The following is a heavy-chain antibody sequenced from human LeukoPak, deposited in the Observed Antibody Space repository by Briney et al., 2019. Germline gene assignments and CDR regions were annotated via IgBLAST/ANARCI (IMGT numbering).Heavy chain of an antibody. J-gene: IGHJ4*02. V-gene: IGHV4-59*01. CDR2: IYYSGHA. CDR1: GGSISGYF. D-gene: IGHD6-19*01. CDR3: ARDGHSSGWLDY. Sequence: SETLSLTCTVSGGSISGYFWNWIRQPPGKGLEWIGNIYYSGHANYKPSLKSRVTISLDTSKNQFSLNLTSVTAADTAVYYCARDGHSSGWLDYWGQGALITVSS.